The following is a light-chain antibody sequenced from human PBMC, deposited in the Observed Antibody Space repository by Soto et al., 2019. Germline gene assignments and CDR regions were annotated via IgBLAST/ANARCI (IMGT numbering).Light chain of an antibody. Sequence: QSALTQPASVSGSPGQSITLSCTGTSSDIGGYDYVSWYQRHPGKAPKLIIYDVNNRPSGVCNRFSGSKSGNTASLTISGLQAEDEADYYCTSYASGSSHVVFGGGTKVTVL. CDR2: DVN. V-gene: IGLV2-14*01. J-gene: IGLJ2*01. CDR3: TSYASGSSHVV. CDR1: SSDIGGYDY.